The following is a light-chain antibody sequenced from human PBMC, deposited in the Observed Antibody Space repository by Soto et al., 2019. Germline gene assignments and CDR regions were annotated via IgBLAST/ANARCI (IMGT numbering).Light chain of an antibody. CDR2: GAS. V-gene: IGKV1-39*01. Sequence: DIQMTQSPSSLSASVGQRITITCRASQNIDISVHCYQQNPGTAPKLLIYGASSLQSGVPSRFRGRGSGTDLTLTIRRLQHEDFATYYCHQTSSTPQTFGGGTKVLIK. J-gene: IGKJ4*01. CDR1: QNIDIS. CDR3: HQTSSTPQT.